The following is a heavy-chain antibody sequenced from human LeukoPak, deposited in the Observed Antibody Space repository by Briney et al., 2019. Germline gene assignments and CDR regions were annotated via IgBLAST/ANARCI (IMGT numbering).Heavy chain of an antibody. V-gene: IGHV3-7*04. D-gene: IGHD2-15*01. CDR2: IKHDGTEK. Sequence: PGGSLRLSCAASGFTFSSYWMNWVRQAPGKGLEWVANIKHDGTEKYYVDSVKGRFTISRDNAKNSLYLQMNSLRDEDTAVYYCARVTPRDAFDIWGQGTMVTVS. J-gene: IGHJ3*02. CDR3: ARVTPRDAFDI. CDR1: GFTFSSYW.